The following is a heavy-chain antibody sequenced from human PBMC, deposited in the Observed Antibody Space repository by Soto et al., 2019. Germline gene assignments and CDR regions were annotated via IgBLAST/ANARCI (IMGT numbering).Heavy chain of an antibody. CDR3: AREGHIAVVTASFDN. V-gene: IGHV1-46*02. D-gene: IGHD2-21*02. CDR2: IHPSGGGT. Sequence: QVQLVQSGAEGRKPGASVKVSGKPSGYTFNTYYLHWLRQAPGQALEWMGVIHPSGGGTTYAQKFLGRVTVTRDTSTTTVFMELSSLRSDDTAVYYCAREGHIAVVTASFDNWGQGTLVTVSS. CDR1: GYTFNTYY. J-gene: IGHJ4*02.